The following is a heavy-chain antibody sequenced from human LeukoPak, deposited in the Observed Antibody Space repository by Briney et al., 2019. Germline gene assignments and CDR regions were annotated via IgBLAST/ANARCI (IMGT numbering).Heavy chain of an antibody. J-gene: IGHJ4*02. CDR3: ARDRGGSGPTTTDL. D-gene: IGHD6-19*01. Sequence: GRSLRLSCAASGFTFSNHGMHWVRQAPGKGLEWVALIWYDGSNKEYAESVKGRFTISRDNAKNTLYLQMNSLRADDTAVYYCARDRGGSGPTTTDLWGQGTLVTVSS. CDR2: IWYDGSNK. CDR1: GFTFSNHG. V-gene: IGHV3-33*01.